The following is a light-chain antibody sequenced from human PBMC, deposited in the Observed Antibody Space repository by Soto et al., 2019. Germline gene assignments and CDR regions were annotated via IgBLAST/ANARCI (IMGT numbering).Light chain of an antibody. CDR1: PTISSW. Sequence: DIQMTQSPSTLSGSVGDRFTITCRASPTISSWLAWYQQKPGKAPKLLIYKASTLKSGVPSRFSGSGSGTEFTLTISSLQPDDFATYYCQHYNSYSEAFGQGTKVDIK. J-gene: IGKJ1*01. CDR3: QHYNSYSEA. CDR2: KAS. V-gene: IGKV1-5*03.